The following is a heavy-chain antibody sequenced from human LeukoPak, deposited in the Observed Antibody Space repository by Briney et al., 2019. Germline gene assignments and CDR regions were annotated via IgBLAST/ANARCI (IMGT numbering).Heavy chain of an antibody. CDR3: ARDHSGSYDY. J-gene: IGHJ4*02. CDR2: IYYSGST. V-gene: IGHV4-61*01. CDR1: GGSVSSGSYY. Sequence: SETPSLTCTVSGGSVSSGSYYWSWIRQPPGKGLEWIGYIYYSGSTNYNPSLKSRVTISVDTSKNQFSLKLSSVTAADTAVYYCARDHSGSYDYWGQGTLVTVSS. D-gene: IGHD1-26*01.